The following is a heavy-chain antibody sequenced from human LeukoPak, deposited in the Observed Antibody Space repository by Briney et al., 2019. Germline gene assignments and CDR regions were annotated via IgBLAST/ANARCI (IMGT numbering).Heavy chain of an antibody. D-gene: IGHD2-2*01. V-gene: IGHV3-21*01. Sequence: GGSLRLSCATSGFIFSSYSMNWVRQAPGKGLEWVSSISSSSSYIYYADSVEGRFTISRDNAKNSLYLQMNSLRAEDTAVYYCARDQGCSSTSCRSRADYWGQGTLVTVSS. CDR1: GFIFSSYS. J-gene: IGHJ4*02. CDR2: ISSSSSYI. CDR3: ARDQGCSSTSCRSRADY.